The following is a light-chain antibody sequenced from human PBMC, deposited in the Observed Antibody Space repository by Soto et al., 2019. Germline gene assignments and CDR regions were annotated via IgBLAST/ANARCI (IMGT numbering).Light chain of an antibody. CDR3: AAWDDSLNGWV. Sequence: QSVLTQPPSASGTPGQRVTISCSGSSSNIGSETVNWYQQLPGTAPTLLIYSDNQRPSGVPDRFSGSKSGTSASLAISGLQSEDEADYYCAAWDDSLNGWVFGRGTKLTVL. V-gene: IGLV1-44*01. J-gene: IGLJ3*02. CDR1: SSNIGSET. CDR2: SDN.